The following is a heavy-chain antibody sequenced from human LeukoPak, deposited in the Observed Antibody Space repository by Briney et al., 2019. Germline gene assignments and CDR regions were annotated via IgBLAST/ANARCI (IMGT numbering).Heavy chain of an antibody. CDR1: GFTFSSYW. J-gene: IGHJ4*02. CDR3: ARDDRGSWDDIIDY. CDR2: IKQDGSEK. D-gene: IGHD2-15*01. Sequence: SLRLSCEASGFTFSSYWMSWGGQAPGKGLEWVANIKQDGSEKYYVDSVKGRFTISRDNAKNSLYLQMNSLRAEDTAVYYCARDDRGSWDDIIDYWGQGTLVTVSS. V-gene: IGHV3-7*03.